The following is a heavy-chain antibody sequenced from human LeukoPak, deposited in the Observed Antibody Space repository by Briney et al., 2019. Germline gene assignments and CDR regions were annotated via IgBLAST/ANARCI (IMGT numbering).Heavy chain of an antibody. CDR1: GGSFSGYY. J-gene: IGHJ4*02. D-gene: IGHD6-6*01. V-gene: IGHV4-34*01. Sequence: SETLSLTCAVYGGSFSGYYWSWIRQPPGKGLEWIGEINHSGSTNYNPSLKSRVTISVDTSKNQFSLKLSSVPAADPAVYYCARAARIAARPGLDYWGQGTLVTVSS. CDR2: INHSGST. CDR3: ARAARIAARPGLDY.